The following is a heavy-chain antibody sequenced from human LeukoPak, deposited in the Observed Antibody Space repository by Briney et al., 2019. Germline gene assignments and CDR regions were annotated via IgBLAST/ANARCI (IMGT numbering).Heavy chain of an antibody. Sequence: PGGSLRLSCAASGFTFSTYGMSWVRQAPGKGLEWVSAISGNGGTTYYADSVKGRFTISRDNAKNSLYLQMNSLKAEDTAIYYCAREVGTPQAFDIWGQGTKVTVSS. CDR1: GFTFSTYG. D-gene: IGHD1-26*01. J-gene: IGHJ3*02. CDR2: ISGNGGTT. CDR3: AREVGTPQAFDI. V-gene: IGHV3-23*01.